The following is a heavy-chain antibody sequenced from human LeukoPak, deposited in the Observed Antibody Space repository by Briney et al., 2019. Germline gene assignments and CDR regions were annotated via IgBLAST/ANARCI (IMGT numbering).Heavy chain of an antibody. D-gene: IGHD6-13*01. Sequence: ASVKLSCTASGSTFTGYYIHWGRQAPGQGLGWMGWINPNSGGTNYAQKFQGRVTMTRDTSIRTAYMELSRLRSDDTAVYYCASEARQLNWFDHWGQGTLVTVSS. CDR2: INPNSGGT. V-gene: IGHV1-2*02. J-gene: IGHJ5*02. CDR1: GSTFTGYY. CDR3: ASEARQLNWFDH.